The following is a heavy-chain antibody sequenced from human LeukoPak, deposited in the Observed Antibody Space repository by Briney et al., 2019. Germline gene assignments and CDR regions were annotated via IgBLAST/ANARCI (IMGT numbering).Heavy chain of an antibody. V-gene: IGHV1-2*02. CDR2: INPNSGGT. J-gene: IGHJ4*02. CDR1: GYTFTGYY. CDR3: ARELVPSAYYDILTGPLGD. Sequence: RASVKVSCKASGYTFTGYYMHWVRQAPGQGLEWMGWINPNSGGTNYAQKFQGRVTMTRDTSISTAYMELSRLRSDDTAVYYCARELVPSAYYDILTGPLGDWGQGTLVTVSS. D-gene: IGHD3-9*01.